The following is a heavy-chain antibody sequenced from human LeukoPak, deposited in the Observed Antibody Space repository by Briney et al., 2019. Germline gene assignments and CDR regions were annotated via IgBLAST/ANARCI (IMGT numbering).Heavy chain of an antibody. CDR2: INSDSSYI. V-gene: IGHV3-21*01. Sequence: GGSLRLSCAASGFTFSSYSMNWVRQAPGKGLEWVSSINSDSSYIYYADSVKGWFTISRDNAKNLLYLQMNSLRAEDTAVYYCARGPIPDYWGQGTLVTVSS. CDR3: ARGPIPDY. CDR1: GFTFSSYS. J-gene: IGHJ4*02. D-gene: IGHD2-2*02.